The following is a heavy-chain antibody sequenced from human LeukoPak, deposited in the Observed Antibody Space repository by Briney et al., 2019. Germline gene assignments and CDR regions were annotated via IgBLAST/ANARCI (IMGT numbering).Heavy chain of an antibody. CDR1: GGSISSYY. D-gene: IGHD3-22*01. CDR3: AKWGYYFDTSARVVSMDDS. CDR2: ITYSGKT. Sequence: SETLSLTCTVSGGSISSYYWTWIRQPPGKGLEWIGYITYSGKTDYSASLKSRVTISVDTSRDQFSLKLSSVTAADTAVYYCAKWGYYFDTSARVVSMDDSWGQGILVTVSS. V-gene: IGHV4-59*01. J-gene: IGHJ4*02.